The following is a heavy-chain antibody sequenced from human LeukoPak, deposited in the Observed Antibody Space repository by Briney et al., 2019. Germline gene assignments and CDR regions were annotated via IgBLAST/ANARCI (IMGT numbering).Heavy chain of an antibody. J-gene: IGHJ4*02. CDR3: ARHTAGDYDFWSGYPSYFDY. CDR2: IYYSGST. D-gene: IGHD3-3*01. CDR1: GGSISSYY. V-gene: IGHV4-59*08. Sequence: PSETLSLTCTVSGGSISSYYWSWIRQPPGKGLEWIGYIYYSGSTNYNPSLKSRVTISVDTSKNQFSLKLGSVTAADTAVYYCARHTAGDYDFWSGYPSYFDYWGQGTLVTVSS.